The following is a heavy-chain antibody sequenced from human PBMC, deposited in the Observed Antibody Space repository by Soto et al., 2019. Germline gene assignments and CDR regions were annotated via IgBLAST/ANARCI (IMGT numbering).Heavy chain of an antibody. CDR2: IKGDGITT. CDR1: GFTFSSYW. J-gene: IGHJ4*02. CDR3: ARGLYGAYGQDF. D-gene: IGHD4-17*01. Sequence: PGGSLRLSCAASGFTFSSYWIHWVRQAPGKGLVWVSRIKGDGITTNYADSVKGRFTISRDNAKNTVFLQMHSLRAEDTALYYCARGLYGAYGQDFWGQGILVTVSS. V-gene: IGHV3-74*01.